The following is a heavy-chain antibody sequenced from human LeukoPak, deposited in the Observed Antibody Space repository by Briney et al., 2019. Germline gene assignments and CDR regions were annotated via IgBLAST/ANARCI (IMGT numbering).Heavy chain of an antibody. Sequence: GGSLRLSCAASGFTFSDYYMSWIRQAPGKGLEWVSYISSSGSTIYYADSVKGRFTISRDNAKNSLYLQMNSLRAEETALYYCARGYSRAAFDIWGQGTVVAVSS. D-gene: IGHD2-15*01. V-gene: IGHV3-11*04. CDR2: ISSSGSTI. CDR3: ARGYSRAAFDI. J-gene: IGHJ3*02. CDR1: GFTFSDYY.